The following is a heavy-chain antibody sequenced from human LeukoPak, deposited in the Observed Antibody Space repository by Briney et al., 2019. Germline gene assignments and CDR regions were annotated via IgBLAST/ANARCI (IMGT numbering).Heavy chain of an antibody. D-gene: IGHD2-8*01. CDR1: GFTFSNHG. Sequence: PGGSLRLSCAASGFTFSNHGMNWVRQAPGKGLGWVLGISPSGDITYYADSVKGRFTISRDNSNNTLYLQMNSLRAEDTAVYYCARDEYCTNGVCYPDYWGQGTLVTVSS. J-gene: IGHJ4*02. CDR3: ARDEYCTNGVCYPDY. CDR2: ISPSGDIT. V-gene: IGHV3-23*01.